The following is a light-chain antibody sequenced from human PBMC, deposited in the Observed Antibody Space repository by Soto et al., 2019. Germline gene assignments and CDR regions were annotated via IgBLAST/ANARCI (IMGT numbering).Light chain of an antibody. Sequence: QSVLTRPPSASGSPGQSVTISCTGTSSDVGGYKYVSWYQQYPGKAPKLMIYAVSKRPSGVPDRFSGSKSGNTASLAVSGLQAEDEADYYCSSYAGSNNYVFGTGTKVTVL. J-gene: IGLJ1*01. V-gene: IGLV2-8*01. CDR2: AVS. CDR1: SSDVGGYKY. CDR3: SSYAGSNNYV.